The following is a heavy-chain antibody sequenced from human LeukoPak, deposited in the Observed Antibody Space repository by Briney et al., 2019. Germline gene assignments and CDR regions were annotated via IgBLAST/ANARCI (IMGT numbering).Heavy chain of an antibody. J-gene: IGHJ4*02. CDR1: GFTFSSYA. CDR3: TIDDSSGFSGY. V-gene: IGHV3-23*01. CDR2: ISGIGGST. D-gene: IGHD3-22*01. Sequence: GGSLRLSCAASGFTFSSYAMSWVRQAPGKGLEWVSAISGIGGSTYYADSVKGRFTISRDNSKNTLYLQMNSLRAEDTAVYYCTIDDSSGFSGYWGQGTLVTVSS.